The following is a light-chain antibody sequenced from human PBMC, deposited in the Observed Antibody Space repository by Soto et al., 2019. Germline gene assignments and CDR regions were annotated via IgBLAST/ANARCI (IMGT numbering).Light chain of an antibody. V-gene: IGKV1-39*01. CDR2: GAS. CDR3: KQSYSTPWT. J-gene: IGKJ1*01. CDR1: QTISSY. Sequence: DIQMTQSPSSLSASVGDRVTITCWASQTISSYLNWFQQKSGKAHRLLIYGASNLQSGVQARFSGRESGTDFILTIRSLQPEDFATYYCKQSYSTPWTFGQGTKVDIK.